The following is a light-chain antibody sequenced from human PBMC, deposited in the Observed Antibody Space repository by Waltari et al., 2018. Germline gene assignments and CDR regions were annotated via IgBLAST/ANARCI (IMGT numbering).Light chain of an antibody. Sequence: EAVLTQSPGTLSLSPGERATLSCRASQSVPRSSLAWYQQKLGQPPRLLIYGASSRATGIPDRFSGSGSGTDFTLTISRLEPEDFAVFYCQQYGSSPWTFGQGTKVEIK. CDR1: QSVPRSS. CDR2: GAS. CDR3: QQYGSSPWT. J-gene: IGKJ1*01. V-gene: IGKV3-20*01.